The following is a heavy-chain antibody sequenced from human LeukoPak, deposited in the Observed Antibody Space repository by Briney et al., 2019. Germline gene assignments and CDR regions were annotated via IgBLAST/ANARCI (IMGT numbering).Heavy chain of an antibody. CDR3: AKPSPSFGVFPIYDN. CDR1: GFTFRSHA. J-gene: IGHJ4*02. CDR2: IRGSDTNT. V-gene: IGHV3-23*01. Sequence: GGSLRLSCADSGFTFRSHAMSWVRQAPGKGLEWVSTIRGSDTNTYYADSVKGRFTISRDNSRNTLYLQMNSLRAEDTAVYYCAKPSPSFGVFPIYDNWGQGILVTVSS. D-gene: IGHD3-3*01.